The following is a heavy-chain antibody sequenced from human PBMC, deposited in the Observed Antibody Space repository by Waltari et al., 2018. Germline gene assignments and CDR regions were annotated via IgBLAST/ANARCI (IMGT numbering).Heavy chain of an antibody. Sequence: EVQLLESGGGLVQPGGSLRLSCAASGFSFSNYAMNWVRRAPAKGMRWVSACGEDGGSTYYADSGKGRFTISRDNSKNTLYLQMSSLRTEDTAVYYCAKREYGGSNWFDPWGQGTLVTVSS. CDR2: CGEDGGST. CDR1: GFSFSNYA. V-gene: IGHV3-23*01. CDR3: AKREYGGSNWFDP. D-gene: IGHD4-17*01. J-gene: IGHJ5*02.